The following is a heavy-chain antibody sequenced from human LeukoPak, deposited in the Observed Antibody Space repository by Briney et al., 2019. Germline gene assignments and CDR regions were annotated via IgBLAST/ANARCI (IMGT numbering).Heavy chain of an antibody. CDR2: MNPNSGNT. V-gene: IGHV1-8*01. J-gene: IGHJ4*02. CDR3: AGGIHDFWSGYYTGY. D-gene: IGHD3-3*01. CDR1: GYTFTSYD. Sequence: ASVKVSCKASGYTFTSYDINWVRQATGQGLEWMGWMNPNSGNTGYAQKFQGRVTMTRNTSISTAYMELSSLRSEDTAVYYCAGGIHDFWSGYYTGYWGQGTLVTVSS.